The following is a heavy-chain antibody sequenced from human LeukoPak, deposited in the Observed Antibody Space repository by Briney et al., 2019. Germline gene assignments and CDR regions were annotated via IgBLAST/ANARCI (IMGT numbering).Heavy chain of an antibody. J-gene: IGHJ4*02. Sequence: PSETLSLTCTVSGGSISGYYWSWIRQPPGKGLEWIGEINHSGSTNYNPSLKSRVTISVDTSKNQFSLKLSSVTAADTAVYYCARRSGWSHPFDYWGQGTLVTVSS. V-gene: IGHV4-34*01. CDR3: ARRSGWSHPFDY. D-gene: IGHD6-19*01. CDR2: INHSGST. CDR1: GGSISGYY.